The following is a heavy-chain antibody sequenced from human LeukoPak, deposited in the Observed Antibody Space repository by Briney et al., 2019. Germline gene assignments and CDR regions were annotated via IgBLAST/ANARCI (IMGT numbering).Heavy chain of an antibody. CDR2: IQEDGSDK. J-gene: IGHJ4*02. CDR1: GFTISSYW. V-gene: IGHV3-7*05. Sequence: PAGSLRLSCSASGFTISSYWMTWVRQAPGKGLEWVATIQEDGSDKYYVDSMRARFTISREKAENSLYLQMNSLRAEDTALYYCVRDGIRDIPGIITIRYDYWGQGTLVTVSS. D-gene: IGHD3-10*01. CDR3: VRDGIRDIPGIITIRYDY.